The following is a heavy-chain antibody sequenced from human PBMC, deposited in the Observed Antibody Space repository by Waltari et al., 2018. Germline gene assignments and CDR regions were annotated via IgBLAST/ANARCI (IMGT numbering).Heavy chain of an antibody. D-gene: IGHD6-13*01. CDR2: IYHSGST. CDR3: ATALKQLVVN. CDR1: GYSISSGYY. V-gene: IGHV4-38-2*01. J-gene: IGHJ4*02. Sequence: QVQLQESGPGLVKPSETLSLTCAVSGYSISSGYYWGWIRQPPGKGLEWIGSIYHSGSTYYNPSLKSRVTISVDTSKNQFSLKLSSVTAADTAVYYCATALKQLVVNWGQGTLVTVSS.